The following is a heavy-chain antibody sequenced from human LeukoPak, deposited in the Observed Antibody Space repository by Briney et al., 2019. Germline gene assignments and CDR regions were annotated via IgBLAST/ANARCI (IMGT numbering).Heavy chain of an antibody. CDR3: AKVDSSSWGIPDY. D-gene: IGHD6-13*01. CDR1: GFTFWSYG. Sequence: GGSLRLSCAASGFTFWSYGMHWVRQAPGKGLEWVTFIRNDGTTKYYVDSVKGRFTISRDNSKNTLYLHMNSLRAEDTGVFYCAKVDSSSWGIPDYWGQGTLVTVSS. V-gene: IGHV3-30*02. J-gene: IGHJ4*02. CDR2: IRNDGTTK.